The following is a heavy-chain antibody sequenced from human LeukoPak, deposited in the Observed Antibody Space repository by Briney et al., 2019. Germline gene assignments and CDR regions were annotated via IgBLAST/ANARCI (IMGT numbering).Heavy chain of an antibody. CDR2: IYYSGST. CDR3: ARALGYCSSTSCPLDY. J-gene: IGHJ4*02. D-gene: IGHD2-2*01. V-gene: IGHV4-30-4*01. Sequence: SQTLSLTCTVSGGSISSGDYYWSWIRQPPGKGLEWIGYIYYSGSTYYNPSLKSRVTISVDTSKNQFSPKLSSVTAADTAVYYCARALGYCSSTSCPLDYWGQGTLVTVSS. CDR1: GGSISSGDYY.